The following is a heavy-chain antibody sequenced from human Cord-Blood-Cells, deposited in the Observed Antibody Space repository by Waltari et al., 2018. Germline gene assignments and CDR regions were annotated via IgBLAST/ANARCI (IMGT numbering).Heavy chain of an antibody. Sequence: QVQLQQWGAGLLKHSETLSLTCAVYGGPFGGYSWSWIRQPPGKGLEWIGEINPSGNTNDNPSLKSRVTISVDTSKNQCSLKLSAVTAADTAVDYCASGDWSSTSCYSQNWVDPWGQGTLVTVSS. CDR1: GGPFGGYS. CDR2: INPSGNT. D-gene: IGHD2-2*01. V-gene: IGHV4-34*01. J-gene: IGHJ5*02. CDR3: ASGDWSSTSCYSQNWVDP.